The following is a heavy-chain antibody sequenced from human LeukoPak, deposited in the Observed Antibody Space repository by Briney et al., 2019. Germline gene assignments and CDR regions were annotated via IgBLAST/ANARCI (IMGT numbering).Heavy chain of an antibody. CDR2: ISRTSAYI. J-gene: IGHJ4*02. CDR3: ARDERRYCSDSNCYPGDY. CDR1: GFTFNDYA. V-gene: IGHV3-21*01. Sequence: GGSLRLPCAASGFTFNDYAMKWVRQAPGKGLEWVAAISRTSAYIYYSDSLKGRFTISRDNAKNSVYLQIDSLRAEDTANYCARDERRYCSDSNCYPGDYWGQGTLVTVSS. D-gene: IGHD2-15*01.